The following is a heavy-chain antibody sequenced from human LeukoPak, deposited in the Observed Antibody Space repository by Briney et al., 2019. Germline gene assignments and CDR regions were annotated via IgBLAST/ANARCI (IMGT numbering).Heavy chain of an antibody. CDR3: ARLGNYADFDY. CDR2: IKPDGSEK. V-gene: IGHV3-7*01. D-gene: IGHD4-11*01. CDR1: GFTFSSYW. Sequence: GGSLRLSCAASGFTFSSYWMSWVRQAPGKGLEWVANIKPDGSEKYYVDSVKGRFTFSRDNAKNSLYLQMNSLRAEDTAVCYCARLGNYADFDYWGQGTLVTVSS. J-gene: IGHJ4*02.